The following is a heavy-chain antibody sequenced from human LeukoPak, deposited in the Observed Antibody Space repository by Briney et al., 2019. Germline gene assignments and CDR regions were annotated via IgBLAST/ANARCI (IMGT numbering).Heavy chain of an antibody. CDR2: IIPIFGTA. V-gene: IGHV1-69*06. CDR1: GGTSSSYA. CDR3: ASSDPRYCSSTSCYGWFDP. Sequence: SVKVSCKASGGTSSSYAISWVRQAPGQGLEWMGGIIPIFGTANYAQKFQGRVTITADKSTSTAYMELSSLRSEDTAVYYCASSDPRYCSSTSCYGWFDPWGQGTLVTVSS. D-gene: IGHD2-2*01. J-gene: IGHJ5*02.